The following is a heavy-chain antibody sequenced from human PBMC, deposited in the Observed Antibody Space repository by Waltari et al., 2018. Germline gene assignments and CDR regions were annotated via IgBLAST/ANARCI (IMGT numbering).Heavy chain of an antibody. CDR2: INPSDGST. V-gene: IGHV1-46*01. D-gene: IGHD6-6*01. CDR1: GYTFTSYY. J-gene: IGHJ4*02. Sequence: QVQLVQSGAEVKKPGASVKVSCKASGYTFTSYYMHWVRQAPGPGLEWMGIINPSDGSTSYAQQFQGRVTMTRDTSTSTVYMELSSLRSEDTAVYYCARDSRGGAARPQYYFDYWGQGTLVTVSS. CDR3: ARDSRGGAARPQYYFDY.